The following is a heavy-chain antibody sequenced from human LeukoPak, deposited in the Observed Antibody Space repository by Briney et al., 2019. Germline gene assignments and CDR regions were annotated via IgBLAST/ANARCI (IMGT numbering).Heavy chain of an antibody. Sequence: GASVKVSCKASGGTFSSYAISWVRQAPGQGLEWMGGIIPTFGTANYAQKFQGRVTITADESTSTAYMELSSLRSEDTAVYYCARPSNDYWYFDLWGRGTLVTVSS. CDR2: IIPTFGTA. J-gene: IGHJ2*01. CDR3: ARPSNDYWYFDL. CDR1: GGTFSSYA. V-gene: IGHV1-69*01.